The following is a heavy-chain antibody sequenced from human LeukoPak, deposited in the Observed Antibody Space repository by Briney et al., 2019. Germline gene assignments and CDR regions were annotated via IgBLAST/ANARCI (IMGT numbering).Heavy chain of an antibody. Sequence: AGGSLRLSCAVSEFTFSHFAIHWVRQAPGKGLEWVAVVSSHGNDGYYADSVKGRFTISWDNSKNTLYLQIDSLRAEDTAIYYCTRDAYNFNDFDYWGQGTLVTVSS. CDR3: TRDAYNFNDFDY. V-gene: IGHV3-30*01. CDR1: EFTFSHFA. J-gene: IGHJ4*02. CDR2: VSSHGNDG. D-gene: IGHD5-24*01.